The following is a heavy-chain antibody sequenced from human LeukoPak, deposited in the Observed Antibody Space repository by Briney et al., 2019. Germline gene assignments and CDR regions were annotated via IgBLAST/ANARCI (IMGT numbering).Heavy chain of an antibody. CDR2: IYYTGNT. J-gene: IGHJ4*02. CDR3: ARLGGATSPFGY. V-gene: IGHV4-59*08. CDR1: GGSISSYY. Sequence: SETLSLTCTISGGSISSYYWRWIRQPPGKGLEWIGYIYYTGNTNYNPSLKSRVTISVDTSKNQFSLNLSSVTAADTAIYYCARLGGATSPFGYWGQGTLVTVSS. D-gene: IGHD1-26*01.